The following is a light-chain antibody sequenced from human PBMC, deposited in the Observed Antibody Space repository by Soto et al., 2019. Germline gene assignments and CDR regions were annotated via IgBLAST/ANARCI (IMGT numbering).Light chain of an antibody. CDR2: GAF. CDR1: QSVSDN. J-gene: IGKJ4*01. V-gene: IGKV3D-15*01. Sequence: EIVMTQSPATLSVSPGERATLFCKASQSVSDNLAWYQQKPGQAPSLLIYGAFIRATGTPARFSGVGSGTEFTLTISSLQSEDFAVYYCQQYNNWPLTFGGGTKVEIK. CDR3: QQYNNWPLT.